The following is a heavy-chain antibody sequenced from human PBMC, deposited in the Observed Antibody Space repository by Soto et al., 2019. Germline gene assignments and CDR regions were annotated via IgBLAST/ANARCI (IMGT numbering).Heavy chain of an antibody. CDR2: ISFDGINR. CDR1: GFTFSNYA. J-gene: IGHJ4*02. D-gene: IGHD6-19*01. V-gene: IGHV3-30*03. CDR3: ASEDSSGWSNYFDY. Sequence: GGSLRLSCAASGFTFSNYAMHWVRQAPGKGLEWVAIISFDGINRFYRDSVKGRFTISRDNSKNTLYLQMNSLRAEDTAVYYCASEDSSGWSNYFDYWGQGTLVTVSS.